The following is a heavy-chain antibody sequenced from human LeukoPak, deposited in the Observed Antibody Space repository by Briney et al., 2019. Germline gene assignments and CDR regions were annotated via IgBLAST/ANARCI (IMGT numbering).Heavy chain of an antibody. CDR1: GFSFTSYW. V-gene: IGHV5-10-1*01. CDR2: IDPSDSYT. Sequence: GESLKICCKGSGFSFTSYWISWVRQMPGKGLEWMGRIDPSDSYTNYSPSFQGHVTISADKSISTAYLQWSSLRASDTAMYYCARRYAGTDDYWGQGTLVTVSS. J-gene: IGHJ4*02. D-gene: IGHD6-13*01. CDR3: ARRYAGTDDY.